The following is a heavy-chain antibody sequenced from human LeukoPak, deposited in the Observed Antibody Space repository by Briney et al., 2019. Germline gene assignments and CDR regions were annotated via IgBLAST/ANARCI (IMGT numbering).Heavy chain of an antibody. CDR1: GFTFSSYA. Sequence: PGGSLRLSCAASGFTFSSYAMSWVRQAPRKGLERVSVVSGSGSSTDYADSVKGRFTISRDNSKNTLYLQMSSLSAEDTAVYYCAKMNVLTGYYTPNFDFWGQGTLVTVSS. CDR3: AKMNVLTGYYTPNFDF. CDR2: VSGSGSST. J-gene: IGHJ4*02. V-gene: IGHV3-23*01. D-gene: IGHD3-9*01.